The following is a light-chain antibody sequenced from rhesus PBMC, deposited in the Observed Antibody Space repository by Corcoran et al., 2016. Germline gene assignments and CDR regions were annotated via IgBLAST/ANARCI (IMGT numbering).Light chain of an antibody. CDR2: DAS. CDR1: QGISKY. CDR3: VQCNSDPFT. Sequence: DIQMTQSPSSLSASVGDRVTITCRASQGISKYLSWYQQKPGKAPKLLIYDASTLQSGGLSRFSGSGSGTDFTLAISSLQPEDFATYYCVQCNSDPFTVGRRTKLDIK. J-gene: IGKJ3*01. V-gene: IGKV1-43*02.